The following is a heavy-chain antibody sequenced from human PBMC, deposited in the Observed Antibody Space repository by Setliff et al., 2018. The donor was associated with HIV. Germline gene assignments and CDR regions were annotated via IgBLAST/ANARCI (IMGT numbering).Heavy chain of an antibody. V-gene: IGHV4-39*07. J-gene: IGHJ4*02. CDR3: ARLIPAIDY. CDR1: GGSISSSSYY. Sequence: PSETLSLTCTVSGGSISSSSYYWGWVRQSPGKGLEWIGSIYHSGSTHYNPSLKSRVTMSVDTSKNQFSLKLSSVTAADTAVYYCARLIPAIDYWGQGALVTVSS. CDR2: IYHSGST. D-gene: IGHD2-2*01.